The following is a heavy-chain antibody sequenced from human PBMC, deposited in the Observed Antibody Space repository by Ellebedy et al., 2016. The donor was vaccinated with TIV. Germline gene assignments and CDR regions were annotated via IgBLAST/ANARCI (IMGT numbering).Heavy chain of an antibody. Sequence: GESLKISCAVSGFTFSEHYMEWVRLAPGQLPEWVGRSRNKAKSYTTDYAASVKGRFTISRDDSKNSLYLQMNSLKTEDTAIYYCARDKTSDYWGQGALVTV. CDR3: ARDKTSDY. J-gene: IGHJ4*02. CDR1: GFTFSEHY. V-gene: IGHV3-72*01. CDR2: SRNKAKSYTT.